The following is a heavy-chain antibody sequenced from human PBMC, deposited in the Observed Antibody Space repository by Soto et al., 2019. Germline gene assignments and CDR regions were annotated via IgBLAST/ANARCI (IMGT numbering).Heavy chain of an antibody. Sequence: SETLSLTCTVSGGSISSGGYYWSWIRQHPGKGLEWIGYIYYSGSTYYNPSLKSRVTISVDTSKNQFSLKLSSVTAADTAVYYCARVERAQAVDVWGQGTTVTVSS. CDR1: GGSISSGGYY. J-gene: IGHJ6*02. D-gene: IGHD3-3*01. CDR3: ARVERAQAVDV. CDR2: IYYSGST. V-gene: IGHV4-31*03.